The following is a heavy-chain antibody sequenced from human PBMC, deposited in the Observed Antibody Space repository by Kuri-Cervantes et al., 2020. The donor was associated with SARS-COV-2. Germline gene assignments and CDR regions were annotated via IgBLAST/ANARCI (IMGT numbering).Heavy chain of an antibody. CDR1: GFTFSSYW. J-gene: IGHJ4*02. CDR3: ARANYDFWSGYYPADY. D-gene: IGHD3-3*01. V-gene: IGHV3-7*01. CDR2: IKQDGSEK. Sequence: GESLKISCAASGFTFSSYWMSWVRQAPGKGLEWVANIKQDGSEKYYVDSVKGQFTISRDNAKNSLYLQMNSLRAEDTAVYYCARANYDFWSGYYPADYWGQGTLVTVSS.